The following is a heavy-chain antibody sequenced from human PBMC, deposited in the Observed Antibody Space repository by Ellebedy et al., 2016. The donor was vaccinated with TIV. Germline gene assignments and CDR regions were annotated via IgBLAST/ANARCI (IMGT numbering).Heavy chain of an antibody. CDR2: IYYSGST. CDR3: ARGRGGSIDY. CDR1: GGSISSSSYY. V-gene: IGHV4-39*01. Sequence: SETLSLTXTVSGGSISSSSYYWGWIRQPPGKGLEWIGSIYYSGSTYYNPSLKSRVTISVDTSKNQFSLKLSSVTAADTAVYYCARGRGGSIDYWGQGTLVTVSS. J-gene: IGHJ4*02. D-gene: IGHD2-15*01.